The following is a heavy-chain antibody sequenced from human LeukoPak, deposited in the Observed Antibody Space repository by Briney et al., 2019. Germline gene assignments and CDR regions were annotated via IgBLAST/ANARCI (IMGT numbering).Heavy chain of an antibody. CDR2: IYYSGST. J-gene: IGHJ4*02. CDR1: GGSISSSNYY. CDR3: ARQKLTAIGPLYY. D-gene: IGHD2-21*02. V-gene: IGHV4-39*01. Sequence: KASETLSLTCTDSGGSISSSNYYWGWIRQPPGKGLEWIGSIYYSGSTYYNPSLKSRVTISVDTSKSQFSLKLSSVTAADTAVYYCARQKLTAIGPLYYWAQGTLVTVSS.